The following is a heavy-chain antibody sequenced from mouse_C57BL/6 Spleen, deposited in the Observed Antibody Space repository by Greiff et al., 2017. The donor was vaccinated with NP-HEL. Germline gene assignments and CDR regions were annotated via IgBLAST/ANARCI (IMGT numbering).Heavy chain of an antibody. Sequence: QVQLQQSGAELARPGASVKMSCKASGYTFTSYTMHWVKQRPGQGLEWIGYINPSSGYTKYNQKFKDKATLTADKSSSTAYMQLSSLTSEDSAVYYCASTYGSSYGGYFDVWGTGTTVTVSS. CDR1: GYTFTSYT. CDR2: INPSSGYT. V-gene: IGHV1-4*01. CDR3: ASTYGSSYGGYFDV. D-gene: IGHD1-1*01. J-gene: IGHJ1*03.